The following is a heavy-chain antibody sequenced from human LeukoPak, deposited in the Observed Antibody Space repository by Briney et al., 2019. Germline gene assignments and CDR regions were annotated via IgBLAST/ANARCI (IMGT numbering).Heavy chain of an antibody. D-gene: IGHD6-6*01. V-gene: IGHV1-2*02. J-gene: IGHJ4*02. CDR2: INPNSGGT. CDR1: GYTFTGYY. CDR3: ARVSYSSYYGLDY. Sequence: ASVKVSCKASGYTFTGYYMHWVRQAPGQGLEWMGWINPNSGGTNYAQKFQGRVTMTRDTSISTAYMELSRLRSDDTAVYYCARVSYSSYYGLDYWGQGTLVTVSS.